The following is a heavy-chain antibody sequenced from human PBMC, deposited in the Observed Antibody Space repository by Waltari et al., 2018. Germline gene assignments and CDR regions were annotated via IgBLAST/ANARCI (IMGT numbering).Heavy chain of an antibody. D-gene: IGHD1-26*01. CDR2: IVPMLGLT. CDR3: ATSQSGTYYDAIVV. J-gene: IGHJ3*01. V-gene: IGHV1-69*02. CDR1: GGTFSSST. Sequence: QVQLVQSGAEVKKPGSSVKVSCKASGGTFSSSTVTWVRQAPGQGLDWMGRIVPMLGLTSYAQSFQGRVTISADESTSTVYMELRSLTFEDSAVYYCATSQSGTYYDAIVVWGQGTKVT.